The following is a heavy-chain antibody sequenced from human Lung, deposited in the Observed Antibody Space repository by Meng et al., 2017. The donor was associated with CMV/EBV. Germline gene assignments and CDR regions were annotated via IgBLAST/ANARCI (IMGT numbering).Heavy chain of an antibody. D-gene: IGHD4-17*01. CDR2: IYYTGIT. CDR1: GGSISSNGYY. CDR3: ARALLLYGDNPPGAVHI. V-gene: IGHV4-39*07. J-gene: IGHJ3*02. Sequence: SETLSLTCTVSGGSISSNGYYWGWIRQPPGKGLEWIGSIYYTGITYYNPSLKSRVTVSVDTSKNQFSLNLSSVTAADTAVYFCARALLLYGDNPPGAVHIWXQGTMVXVSS.